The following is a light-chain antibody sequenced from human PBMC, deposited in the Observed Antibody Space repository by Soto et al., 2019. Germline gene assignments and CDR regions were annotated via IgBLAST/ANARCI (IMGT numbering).Light chain of an antibody. Sequence: QSALTQPASVSGSPGQSITISCTGTSSDVGGYNYVSWYQQHPGKAPKLMIYAVSNRPSGVSNRFSGSKSGNTASLTISGLHAEDEADYYCSSYTSSSTLLFGGRTKLTVL. J-gene: IGLJ2*01. CDR2: AVS. V-gene: IGLV2-14*01. CDR3: SSYTSSSTLL. CDR1: SSDVGGYNY.